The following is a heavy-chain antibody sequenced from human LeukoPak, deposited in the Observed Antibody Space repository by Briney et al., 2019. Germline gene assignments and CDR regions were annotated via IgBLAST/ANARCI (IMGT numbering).Heavy chain of an antibody. CDR3: ARTWSGSYSD. Sequence: AGGSLRLSCSPSGFTLRTYWMSWARQAPGKGLGGVANIKQDGSEKSYVGSVKGRFAISRDNAKIALNLQMNTLRAEDTAVYYCARTWSGSYSDWGQGTLVTVSS. CDR1: GFTLRTYW. V-gene: IGHV3-7*03. D-gene: IGHD1-26*01. CDR2: IKQDGSEK. J-gene: IGHJ4*02.